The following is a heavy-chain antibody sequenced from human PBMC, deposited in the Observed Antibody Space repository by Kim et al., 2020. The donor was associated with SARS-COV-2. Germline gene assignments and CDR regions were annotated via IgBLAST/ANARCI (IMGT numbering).Heavy chain of an antibody. CDR1: GGSITSNNYY. Sequence: SETLSLTCTVSGGSITSNNYYWGWIRQPPGEGLEWIGHISDSGSTYYSPSLRSRVTLSVDTSKSQFALKLNSVTAADTAVYFCARMVDGGGHYGGYYYYG. D-gene: IGHD4-17*01. J-gene: IGHJ6*01. V-gene: IGHV4-39*01. CDR3: ARMVDGGGHYGGYYYYG. CDR2: ISDSGST.